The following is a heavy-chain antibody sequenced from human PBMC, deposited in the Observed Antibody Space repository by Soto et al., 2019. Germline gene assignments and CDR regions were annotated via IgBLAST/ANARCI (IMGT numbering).Heavy chain of an antibody. CDR3: VRDLGWSPLWEY. Sequence: QVHLVESGGGLVKPGGSLRLSCAASRFTFSDYYMSWIRQAPGKGLEWISYISSTSSYTNYADSVKGRFTISRDNAKNSLYLQMNSLRDEDTAVYYWVRDLGWSPLWEYWGQGTLVIVSS. J-gene: IGHJ4*02. D-gene: IGHD1-26*01. CDR1: RFTFSDYY. CDR2: ISSTSSYT. V-gene: IGHV3-11*05.